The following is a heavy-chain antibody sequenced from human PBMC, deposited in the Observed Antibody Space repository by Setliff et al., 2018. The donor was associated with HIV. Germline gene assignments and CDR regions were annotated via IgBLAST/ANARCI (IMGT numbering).Heavy chain of an antibody. Sequence: GESLRLSCAASGFTFSYRWMTWVRQAPGKGLEWVANIKGDGSEKYYVDSVKGRFTISRDNAKNSLYLQMNSLRAEDTAIYYCATDFSISAWGQGTLVTVTS. J-gene: IGHJ1*01. V-gene: IGHV3-7*01. D-gene: IGHD2-2*01. CDR1: GFTFSYRW. CDR3: ATDFSISA. CDR2: IKGDGSEK.